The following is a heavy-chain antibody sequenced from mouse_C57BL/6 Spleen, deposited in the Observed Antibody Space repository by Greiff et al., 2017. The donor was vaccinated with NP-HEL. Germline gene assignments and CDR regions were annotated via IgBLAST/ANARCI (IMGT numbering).Heavy chain of an antibody. CDR2: IHPNSGST. CDR3: ARGFYYDYDAWFAY. J-gene: IGHJ3*01. V-gene: IGHV1-64*01. CDR1: GYTFTSYW. Sequence: VQLQQPGAELVKPGASVKLSCKASGYTFTSYWMHWVKQRPGQGLEWIGMIHPNSGSTNYNEKFKSKATLTVDKSSSTAYMQLSSLTSEDSAVYYCARGFYYDYDAWFAYWGQGTLVTVSA. D-gene: IGHD2-4*01.